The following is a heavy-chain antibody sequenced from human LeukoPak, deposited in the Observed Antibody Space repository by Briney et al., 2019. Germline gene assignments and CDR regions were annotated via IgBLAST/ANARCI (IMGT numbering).Heavy chain of an antibody. V-gene: IGHV4-39*07. D-gene: IGHD3-22*01. CDR1: GGSISSGSHH. CDR3: ARDSRYDSSGHAP. Sequence: SETLSLTCTVSGGSISSGSHHWSWIRQPPGKGLEWIGSIYYSGSTYYNPSLKSRVTISVDTSKSQFSLKLSSVTAADTAVYFCARDSRYDSSGHAPWGQGSLVTVSS. CDR2: IYYSGST. J-gene: IGHJ5*02.